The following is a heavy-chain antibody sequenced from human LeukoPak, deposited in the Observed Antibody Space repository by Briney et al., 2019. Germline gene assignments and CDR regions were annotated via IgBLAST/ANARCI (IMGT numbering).Heavy chain of an antibody. V-gene: IGHV4-59*11. Sequence: SETLSLTCTSSGVSISSHYWSWIRQPPGKGLEWIGYIYYSGSTNYNPSLQSRVTISIDMSKNQFSLKLSSVTAADTAVYFCAREGFYGSGGYYSRSFDIWGQGTVVTVSS. CDR3: AREGFYGSGGYYSRSFDI. CDR1: GVSISSHY. J-gene: IGHJ3*02. D-gene: IGHD3-22*01. CDR2: IYYSGST.